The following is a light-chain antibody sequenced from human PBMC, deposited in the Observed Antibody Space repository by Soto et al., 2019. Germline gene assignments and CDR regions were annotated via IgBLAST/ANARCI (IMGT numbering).Light chain of an antibody. J-gene: IGKJ4*01. CDR2: GAS. CDR3: QQYDNWPPLT. CDR1: QSISNN. Sequence: EIVMTQSPATLSVSPGEGVTLSCRSSQSISNNLAWYQQKPGQAPRLLIYGASNRAAGVEARFSGSGSGTEFTLIITSLPSEDFAVYYCQQYDNWPPLTFGGGTRVDIK. V-gene: IGKV3-15*01.